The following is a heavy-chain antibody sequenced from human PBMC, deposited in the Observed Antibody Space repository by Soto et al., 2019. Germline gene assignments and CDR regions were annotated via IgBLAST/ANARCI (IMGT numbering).Heavy chain of an antibody. CDR1: GFTFSSFW. Sequence: EVQLVESRGGLVQPGGSLRLSCVASGFTFSSFWMSWVRQAPGKGLEWVANIKQDGSEKKYVDSVKGRFTISRDNAKNSLYLQMNSLRAYDTAVYYCAKTTVVLPAAPSRWAPYNYYALDVWGQGTTATVSS. CDR3: AKTTVVLPAAPSRWAPYNYYALDV. D-gene: IGHD2-2*01. CDR2: IKQDGSEK. V-gene: IGHV3-7*03. J-gene: IGHJ6*02.